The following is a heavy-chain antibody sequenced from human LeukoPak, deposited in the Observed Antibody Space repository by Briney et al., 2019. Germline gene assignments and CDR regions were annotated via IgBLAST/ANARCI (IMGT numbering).Heavy chain of an antibody. CDR2: IHSSGNT. CDR3: ARDITWGMATNPPYHHYMDV. CDR1: RTSITRYY. V-gene: IGHV4-59*01. D-gene: IGHD5-24*01. Sequence: SETLSLTCTVSRTSITRYYWSWVRQPPGKALEWIGCIHSSGNTNYIPSLKSRVTMSVDTSKNQFSLKMSAVTAADTAVYFCARDITWGMATNPPYHHYMDVWGKGTTVTVSS. J-gene: IGHJ6*03.